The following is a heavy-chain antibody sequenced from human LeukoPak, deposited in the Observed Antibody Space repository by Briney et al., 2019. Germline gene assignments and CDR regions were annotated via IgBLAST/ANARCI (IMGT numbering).Heavy chain of an antibody. D-gene: IGHD3-10*01. CDR2: IYYSGST. J-gene: IGHJ4*02. Sequence: SETLSLTCTVSGDSISSSSYYWGWIRQPPGKGLEWIGSIYYSGSTYYNPSLKSRVTISVDTSKNQFSLKPSSVTAADTAVYYCARSQREMVRGVISNWGQGTLVTVSS. V-gene: IGHV4-39*01. CDR3: ARSQREMVRGVISN. CDR1: GDSISSSSYY.